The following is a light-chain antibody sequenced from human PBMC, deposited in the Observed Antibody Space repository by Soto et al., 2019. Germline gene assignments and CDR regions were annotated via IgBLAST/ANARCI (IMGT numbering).Light chain of an antibody. CDR1: QSVSSN. Sequence: EIVMTQSPATLSVSPGERATLSCRASQSVSSNLAWYQQKPGQAPRLLIYGASTSATGIPARFSGSGSGTEFPLTISSLQSEDFAVYYCQQYNNWPLTFVGGTKVEIK. J-gene: IGKJ4*01. CDR2: GAS. CDR3: QQYNNWPLT. V-gene: IGKV3-15*01.